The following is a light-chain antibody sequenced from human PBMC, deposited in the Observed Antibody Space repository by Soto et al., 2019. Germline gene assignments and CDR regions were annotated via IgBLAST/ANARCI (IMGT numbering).Light chain of an antibody. J-gene: IGLJ2*01. Sequence: QAVVTQEPSLTVSPGGTVTLTCGSSTGDVTSGHYPYWFQQEPGQAPRTLIYDTSNKHSWTPARFSGSLLGGKAALTLSGAQPEDEAIYYCLLAYSSSRPVFRGGTKLTVL. CDR1: TGDVTSGHY. CDR2: DTS. V-gene: IGLV7-46*01. CDR3: LLAYSSSRPV.